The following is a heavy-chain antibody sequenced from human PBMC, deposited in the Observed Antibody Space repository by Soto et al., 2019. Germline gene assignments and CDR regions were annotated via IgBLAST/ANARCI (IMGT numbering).Heavy chain of an antibody. J-gene: IGHJ4*02. V-gene: IGHV4-30-4*01. CDR3: AIYGGNSVYFDY. Sequence: QVQLQESGPGLVKPSETLSLTCTVSGGSISSGDYYWSWIRQPPGKGLEWIGYIYYSGSTYYNPSLKSRVTISVDTSKNQFSLKLSSVTAADTAVYHCAIYGGNSVYFDYSGQGTLVTVSS. CDR1: GGSISSGDYY. D-gene: IGHD4-17*01. CDR2: IYYSGST.